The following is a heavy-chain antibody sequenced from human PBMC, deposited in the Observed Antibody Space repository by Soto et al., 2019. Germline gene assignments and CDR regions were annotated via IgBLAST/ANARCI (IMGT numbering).Heavy chain of an antibody. Sequence: GESLKISCKGYGYTFTDYWIGRVRQMPGQGLELIGLIYPGDSDTRYSPSFQGRVTISADKSISTAFLQWSSLRASDTAMYYCASQKAVIRGPLSSSWFDPWGQGTLVTVSS. J-gene: IGHJ5*02. V-gene: IGHV5-51*01. CDR3: ASQKAVIRGPLSSSWFDP. D-gene: IGHD6-13*01. CDR1: GYTFTDYW. CDR2: IYPGDSDT.